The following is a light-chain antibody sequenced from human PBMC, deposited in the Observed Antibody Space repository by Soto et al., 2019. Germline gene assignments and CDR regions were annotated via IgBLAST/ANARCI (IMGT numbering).Light chain of an antibody. Sequence: QSALTQPASVSGSPGQSITIYCTGTSSDVGGYNYVSWYQQHPGKAPKLMIYAVSNRPSGVSNRFSGSKSGNTASLTISGLQADDEADYHCSSYTGTNTLVFGGGTKLTV. J-gene: IGLJ3*02. CDR1: SSDVGGYNY. V-gene: IGLV2-14*01. CDR3: SSYTGTNTLV. CDR2: AVS.